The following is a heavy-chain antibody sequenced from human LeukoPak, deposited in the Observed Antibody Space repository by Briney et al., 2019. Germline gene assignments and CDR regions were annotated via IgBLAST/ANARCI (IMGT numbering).Heavy chain of an antibody. CDR1: GGTFSSYA. J-gene: IGHJ4*02. V-gene: IGHV1-18*01. CDR2: ISAYNGNT. CDR3: ARGPLGSSWRY. Sequence: ASVKVSCKASGGTFSSYAISWVRQAPGQGLERMGWISAYNGNTNYAQKLQGRVTMTTDTSTSTAYMELRSLRSDDTAVYYCARGPLGSSWRYWGQGTLVTVSS. D-gene: IGHD6-13*01.